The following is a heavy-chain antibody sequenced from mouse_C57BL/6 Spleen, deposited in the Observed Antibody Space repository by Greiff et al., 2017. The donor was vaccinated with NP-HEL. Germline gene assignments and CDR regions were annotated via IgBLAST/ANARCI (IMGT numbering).Heavy chain of an antibody. V-gene: IGHV1-26*01. Sequence: VQLQQSGPELVKPGASVKISCKASGYTFTDYYMNWVKQSHGKSLEWIGDINPNNGGTSYNQKFKGKATLTVDKSSSTAYMELRSLTSEDSAVYYCARSGDDGYYPFAYWGQGTLVTVSA. D-gene: IGHD2-3*01. J-gene: IGHJ3*01. CDR3: ARSGDDGYYPFAY. CDR1: GYTFTDYY. CDR2: INPNNGGT.